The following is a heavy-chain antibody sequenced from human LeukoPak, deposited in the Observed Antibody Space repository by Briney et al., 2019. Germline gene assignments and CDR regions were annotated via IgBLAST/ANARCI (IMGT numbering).Heavy chain of an antibody. CDR2: IYYSGST. J-gene: IGHJ4*02. CDR1: GVSISSSSYY. Sequence: SETLSLTCTVSGVSISSSSYYWGWIRQPPGKGLEWIGSIYYSGSTYYNPSLKSRVTISVDKSKNQFSLKLSSVTAADTAVYYCARVRVGATLDYFDYWGQGTLVTVSS. CDR3: ARVRVGATLDYFDY. D-gene: IGHD1-26*01. V-gene: IGHV4-39*07.